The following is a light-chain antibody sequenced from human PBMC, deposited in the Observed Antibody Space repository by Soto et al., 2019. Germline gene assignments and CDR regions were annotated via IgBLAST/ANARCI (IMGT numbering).Light chain of an antibody. CDR2: DAS. Sequence: EIVMTQSPATLSVSPGDTATLSCRASQSVSSNLAWYQQKPGQAPRLLIYDASTRATGIPARFSGSGSGTEFTRTTSSLQSEGFAIYYCQHYNYLPRTFGGGAKVEIK. V-gene: IGKV3-15*01. CDR1: QSVSSN. CDR3: QHYNYLPRT. J-gene: IGKJ4*01.